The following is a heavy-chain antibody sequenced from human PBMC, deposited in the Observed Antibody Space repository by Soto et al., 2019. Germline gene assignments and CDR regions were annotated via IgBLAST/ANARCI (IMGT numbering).Heavy chain of an antibody. J-gene: IGHJ1*01. V-gene: IGHV3-66*01. CDR3: ARDSWSQY. D-gene: IGHD2-15*01. CDR2: IHNGGET. Sequence: GGSLRLSCAASGFSVSSNYMNWVRQAPGKGLEWVSIIHNGGETYYADSVKDRFTVSRDNSKNTVFLQMNSLRAEDTAVYYCARDSWSQYWGQGALVTVSS. CDR1: GFSVSSNY.